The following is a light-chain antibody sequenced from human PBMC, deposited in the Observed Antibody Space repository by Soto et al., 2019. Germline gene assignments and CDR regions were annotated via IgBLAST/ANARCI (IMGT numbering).Light chain of an antibody. CDR3: QQTYSTPFT. Sequence: TQLTQSPSSLSASVGDRVTITCRASHDISIYLGWFQQKPGKAPNLLINGASSLQSGVPSRFSGSGSGTDFTLTISNLQPEDFVTYYCQQTYSTPFTFGPGTKVDIK. CDR1: HDISIY. V-gene: IGKV1-39*01. J-gene: IGKJ3*01. CDR2: GAS.